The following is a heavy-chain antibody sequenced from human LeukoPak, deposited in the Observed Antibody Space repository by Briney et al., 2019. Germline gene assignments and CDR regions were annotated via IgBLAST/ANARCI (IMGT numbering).Heavy chain of an antibody. J-gene: IGHJ4*02. CDR2: IGWDDDK. CDR1: GFSLSTSGLC. Sequence: SAPTLANPTQTLTLTCTFSGFSLSTSGLCVSWIRQPPGKALEGLPRIGWDDDKYYSTSLKTRLTISKDTSKNQVVLTMTNMDPVDTATCYCARIRCGYSGYDFDYWGQGTLVTVSS. CDR3: ARIRCGYSGYDFDY. V-gene: IGHV2-70*11. D-gene: IGHD5-12*01.